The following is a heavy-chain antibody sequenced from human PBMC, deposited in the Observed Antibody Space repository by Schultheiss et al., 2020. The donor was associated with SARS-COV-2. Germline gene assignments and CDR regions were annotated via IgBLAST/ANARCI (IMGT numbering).Heavy chain of an antibody. J-gene: IGHJ5*02. CDR2: IYHSGSN. D-gene: IGHD3-22*01. Sequence: SETLSLTCDVSGYSISSVEYWGWIRQPPGKGLEWIGSIYHSGSNYYNPSLKSRATISVDTSKNQFSLKLSSVTAADTAVYYCARVHYYVGDWFHPWSQGSLVTVAS. CDR3: ARVHYYVGDWFHP. CDR1: GYSISSVEY. V-gene: IGHV4-38-2*01.